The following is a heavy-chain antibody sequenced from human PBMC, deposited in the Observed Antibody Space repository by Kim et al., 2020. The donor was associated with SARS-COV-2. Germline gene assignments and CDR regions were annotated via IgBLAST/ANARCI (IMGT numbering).Heavy chain of an antibody. CDR3: ARGFDY. CDR1: GGSISSYY. V-gene: IGHV4-59*01. J-gene: IGHJ4*02. Sequence: SQTLSLTCTVSGGSISSYYWSWIRQPPGKGLEWIGYIYYSGSINYNPSLKSRVTISVDTSKNQFSLKLSSVTAADTAVYYCARGFDYWGQGTLVTVSS. CDR2: IYYSGSI.